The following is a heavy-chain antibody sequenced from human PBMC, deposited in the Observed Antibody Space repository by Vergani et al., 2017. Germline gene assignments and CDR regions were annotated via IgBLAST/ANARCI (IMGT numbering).Heavy chain of an antibody. CDR2: IYPSGIT. Sequence: QVQLQESGPGLVKPPGTLSLTCAVSGGSFSSSNWWNWVRQPPGKGLEWIGEIYPSGITNYKPSLKSRVNISIDKSKNHFSLKLSSVTAADTAVYYCARSVAGTLGYWGQGTLVTVSS. CDR1: GGSFSSSNW. V-gene: IGHV4-4*03. J-gene: IGHJ4*02. D-gene: IGHD1-7*01. CDR3: ARSVAGTLGY.